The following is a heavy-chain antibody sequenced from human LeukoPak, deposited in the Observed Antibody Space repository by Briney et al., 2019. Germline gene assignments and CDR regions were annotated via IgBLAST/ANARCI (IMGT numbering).Heavy chain of an antibody. D-gene: IGHD6-19*01. Sequence: GGSLRLSCAASGLTFDDYAMRWVRQAPGKGLEWVSGISWNSGSIGYADSVKGRFTISRDNAKNSLYLQMNSLRAEDTALYYCAKDAYNSGLAPTDWGQGTLVIVSS. J-gene: IGHJ1*01. CDR1: GLTFDDYA. V-gene: IGHV3-9*01. CDR2: ISWNSGSI. CDR3: AKDAYNSGLAPTD.